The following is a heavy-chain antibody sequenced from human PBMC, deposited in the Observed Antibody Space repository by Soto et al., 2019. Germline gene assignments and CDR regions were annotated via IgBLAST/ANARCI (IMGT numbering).Heavy chain of an antibody. J-gene: IGHJ2*01. D-gene: IGHD2-15*01. CDR1: GGTFSSYA. V-gene: IGHV1-69*12. Sequence: QVQLVQSGAEVKKPGSSVKVSCKASGGTFSSYAISWVRQAPGQGLEWMGGIIPICGTANYAQKFQGRVTITADESTSTAYVELSSLRSDDTAVYYCARVVTVVKSFHYWYFDLWGRGTLVTVSS. CDR2: IIPICGTA. CDR3: ARVVTVVKSFHYWYFDL.